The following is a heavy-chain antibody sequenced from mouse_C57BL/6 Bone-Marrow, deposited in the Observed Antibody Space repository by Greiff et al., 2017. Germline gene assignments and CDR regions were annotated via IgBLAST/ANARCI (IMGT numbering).Heavy chain of an antibody. CDR3: ARDSYYYGSYYWYFDV. Sequence: QVQLQQSGAELVRPGASVKLSCKASGYTFTDYYINWVKQRPGQGLGWIARIYPGSGNPYYNEKFKGKATLTAEKSSSTAYMQLSSLTSEDSAVYFCARDSYYYGSYYWYFDVWGTGTTVTVSS. J-gene: IGHJ1*03. CDR1: GYTFTDYY. V-gene: IGHV1-76*01. D-gene: IGHD1-1*01. CDR2: IYPGSGNP.